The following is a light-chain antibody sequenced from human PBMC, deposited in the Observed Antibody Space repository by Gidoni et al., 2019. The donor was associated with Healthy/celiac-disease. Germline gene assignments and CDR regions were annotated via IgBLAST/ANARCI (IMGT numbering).Light chain of an antibody. Sequence: EIVLMQSPGTRSLSPGERATLSCRASQSVSSSYLAWYQQKPGQAPRLLIYGASSRATGIPDRFSGSGSGTDFTLTISRLEPEDFAVYYCQQYGSSPWTFGQXTKVEIK. V-gene: IGKV3-20*01. J-gene: IGKJ1*01. CDR2: GAS. CDR1: QSVSSSY. CDR3: QQYGSSPWT.